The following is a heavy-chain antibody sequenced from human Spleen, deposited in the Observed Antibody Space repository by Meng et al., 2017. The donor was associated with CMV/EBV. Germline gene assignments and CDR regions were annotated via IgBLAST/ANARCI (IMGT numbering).Heavy chain of an antibody. CDR3: AREGYTLGRFGAFDI. CDR2: ISYDGNDK. Sequence: GESLKISCAASGFTFTTFSVHWVRQAPGKGLEWVADISYDGNDKYYADSVKGRFTISRDNSKNTLYLQMSGLRAEDSAVYFCAREGYTLGRFGAFDIWGQGTMVTVSS. J-gene: IGHJ3*02. V-gene: IGHV3-30*04. D-gene: IGHD2-2*02. CDR1: GFTFTTFS.